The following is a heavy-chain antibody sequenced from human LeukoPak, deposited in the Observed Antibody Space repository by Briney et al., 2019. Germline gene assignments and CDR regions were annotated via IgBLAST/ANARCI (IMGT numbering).Heavy chain of an antibody. J-gene: IGHJ4*02. CDR2: IKQDGSEK. CDR1: GFTFSNYW. V-gene: IGHV3-7*04. D-gene: IGHD2-15*01. CDR3: ARGGGSSDS. Sequence: GGSLRLSCVASGFTFSNYWMSWVRQAPGKGLGWVANIKQDGSEKYYVDSVKGRFTISRDNAKNSLCLQMNSLRAEDTAVYYCARGGGSSDSWGLGTLVTVSS.